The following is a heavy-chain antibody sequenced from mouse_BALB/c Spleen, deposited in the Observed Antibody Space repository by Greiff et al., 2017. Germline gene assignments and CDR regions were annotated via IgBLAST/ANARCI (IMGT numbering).Heavy chain of an antibody. J-gene: IGHJ4*01. CDR3: ARSNYFSSSYDNYAMDY. Sequence: EVQLQQSGPGLVKPSQSLSLTCTVTGYSITSDYAWNWIRQFPGNKLEWMGYISYSGSTSYNPSPKSRISITRDTSKNQFFLQLNSVTTEDTATYYCARSNYFSSSYDNYAMDYWGQGTSVTVSS. CDR2: ISYSGST. CDR1: GYSITSDYA. V-gene: IGHV3-2*02. D-gene: IGHD1-1*01.